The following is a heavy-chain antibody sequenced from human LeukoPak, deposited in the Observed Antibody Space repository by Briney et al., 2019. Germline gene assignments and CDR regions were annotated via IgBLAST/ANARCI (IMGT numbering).Heavy chain of an antibody. D-gene: IGHD6-19*01. CDR3: ARQERQWLAV. CDR2: IFPGDSDT. CDR1: GYTFTSQW. V-gene: IGHV5-51*01. Sequence: HGESLKISCKASGYTFTSQWIVWVRQMPGKGLERMGIIFPGDSDTRYNPSFQGQVTISADKSITTAYLQWSSLKASDTAMYYCARQERQWLAVWGQGTLVTVSS. J-gene: IGHJ4*02.